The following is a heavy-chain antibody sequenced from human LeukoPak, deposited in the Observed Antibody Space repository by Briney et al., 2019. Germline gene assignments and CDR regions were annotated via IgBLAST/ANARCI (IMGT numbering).Heavy chain of an antibody. CDR3: ARTAPYCGGDCYHGTFDY. CDR2: IHTSGST. J-gene: IGHJ4*02. D-gene: IGHD2-21*02. V-gene: IGHV4-4*07. Sequence: SETLSLTCSVSDGSISSFCWGWIRQPAGEGLEWIGRIHTSGSTDCNPSLKSRVTMSVDTSKNQFSLKLSSVTVADTAVYYCARTAPYCGGDCYHGTFDYWGQGTLVTVSS. CDR1: DGSISSFC.